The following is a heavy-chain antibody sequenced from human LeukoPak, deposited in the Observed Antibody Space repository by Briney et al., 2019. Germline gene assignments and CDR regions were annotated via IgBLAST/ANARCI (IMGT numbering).Heavy chain of an antibody. Sequence: GGSLRLSCAASGFTFSSYSMNWVRQAPGKGLEWVSVIFSGGRTDYADSVKGRFTISRDNSKSTVYLQMNNLRAEDTAVYYCVSAIRNAVDIWGQGTMVAVSS. CDR3: VSAIRNAVDI. V-gene: IGHV3-66*01. CDR1: GFTFSSYS. J-gene: IGHJ3*02. CDR2: IFSGGRT.